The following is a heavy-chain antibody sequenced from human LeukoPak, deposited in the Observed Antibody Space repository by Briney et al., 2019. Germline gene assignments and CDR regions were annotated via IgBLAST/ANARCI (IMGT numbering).Heavy chain of an antibody. CDR2: IGGSGGST. J-gene: IGHJ4*02. CDR1: GFTFSSYA. V-gene: IGHV3-23*01. D-gene: IGHD1-26*01. Sequence: PGGSLRLSCAASGFTFSSYAMGWVRQAPGKGLEWVSSIGGSGGSTYYADSVKGRFTISRDNSKNTLYLQMNSLRAEDTAVYYCAKDFPSSQWELRYFDYWGQGTLVTVSS. CDR3: AKDFPSSQWELRYFDY.